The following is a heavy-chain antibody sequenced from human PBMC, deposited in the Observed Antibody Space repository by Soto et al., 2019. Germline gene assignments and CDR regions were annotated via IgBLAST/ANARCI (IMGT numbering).Heavy chain of an antibody. J-gene: IGHJ5*02. D-gene: IGHD3-22*01. V-gene: IGHV3-23*01. Sequence: GGSLRLSCAASGFTFSSYAMSWVRQAPGKGLEWVSAISGSGGSTYYADSVKGRFTISRDNSKNTLYLQMNSLRAEDTAVYYCARDRDMGRSSGYYSPNWFDPWGQGTLVTVSS. CDR2: ISGSGGST. CDR1: GFTFSSYA. CDR3: ARDRDMGRSSGYYSPNWFDP.